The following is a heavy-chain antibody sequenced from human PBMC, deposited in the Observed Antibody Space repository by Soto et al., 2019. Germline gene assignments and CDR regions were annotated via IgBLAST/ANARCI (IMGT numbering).Heavy chain of an antibody. CDR3: AKGAYYDFWSGYSAFDY. CDR1: GFTPSGYW. Sequence: PGGALRLSCGASGFTPSGYWVHWGRQAPGKGLEWVSAINGSGSSTYYADSVKGRFTISRDNSKNTLYLQMNSLRAEDTAVYYCAKGAYYDFWSGYSAFDYWGQGTPVTVSS. J-gene: IGHJ4*02. D-gene: IGHD3-3*01. CDR2: INGSGSST. V-gene: IGHV3-23*01.